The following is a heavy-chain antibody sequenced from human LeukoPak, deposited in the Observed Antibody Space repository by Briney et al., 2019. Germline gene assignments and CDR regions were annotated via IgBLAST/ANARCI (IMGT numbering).Heavy chain of an antibody. J-gene: IGHJ4*02. CDR3: ATGSTLVQLWLLYFDY. CDR2: IIVSGAST. CDR1: GFTFMSYG. V-gene: IGHV3-23*01. Sequence: GGSLRLSCAASGFTFMSYGMSWVRQAPGKGLEWVSAIIVSGASTYYADSVKGRFTISRDNSKSTLYLQMNSLRAEDPAVYYCATGSTLVQLWLLYFDYWGQGTLVSVSS. D-gene: IGHD5-18*01.